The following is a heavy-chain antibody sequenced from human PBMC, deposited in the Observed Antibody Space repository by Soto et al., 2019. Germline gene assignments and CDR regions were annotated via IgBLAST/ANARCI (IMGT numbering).Heavy chain of an antibody. CDR3: ARDPGPPVVVVAATPPFDY. CDR2: ISAYNGNT. D-gene: IGHD2-15*01. CDR1: GYTFTSYG. V-gene: IGHV1-18*01. Sequence: QVQLVQSGAEVKKPGASVKVSCKASGYTFTSYGISWVRQAPGQGLEWMGWISAYNGNTNYAQKLQGRVTMTTDTXXSXAXXELRSLRSDDTAVYYCARDPGPPVVVVAATPPFDYWGQGTLVTVSS. J-gene: IGHJ4*02.